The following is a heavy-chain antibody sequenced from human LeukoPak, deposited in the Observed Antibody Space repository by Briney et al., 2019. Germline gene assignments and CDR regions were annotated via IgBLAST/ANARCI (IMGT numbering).Heavy chain of an antibody. V-gene: IGHV3-21*01. CDR1: GFTFSSYS. D-gene: IGHD1-26*01. CDR3: ARAETVGATPDY. J-gene: IGHJ4*02. CDR2: ISSSSSYI. Sequence: GGCLRLSCAASGFTFSSYSMNWVHQAPGKGLEWVSSISSSSSYIYYADSVKGRFTISRDNAKNSLYLQMNSLRAEDTAVYYCARAETVGATPDYWGQGTLVTVSS.